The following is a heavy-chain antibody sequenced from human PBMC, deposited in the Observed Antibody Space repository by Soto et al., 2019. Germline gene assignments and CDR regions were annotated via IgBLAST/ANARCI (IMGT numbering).Heavy chain of an antibody. CDR3: ARDVGYNWNLIDY. CDR1: GYTFTSYA. CDR2: VNAGNGNT. D-gene: IGHD1-20*01. V-gene: IGHV1-3*01. J-gene: IGHJ4*02. Sequence: QVQLVQSGAEVKKPGASVKVSSTASGYTFTSYAIHWVRQAPGQRLEWMGWVNAGNGNTKYSQKLQGRVTITRDTSASTAYMELSSLRSEDTAVYYCARDVGYNWNLIDYWGQGTLVTVSS.